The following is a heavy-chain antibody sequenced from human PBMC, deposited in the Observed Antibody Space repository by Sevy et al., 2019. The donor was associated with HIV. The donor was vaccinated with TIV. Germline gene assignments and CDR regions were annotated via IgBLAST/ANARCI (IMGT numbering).Heavy chain of an antibody. CDR2: ISYDGSNK. J-gene: IGHJ6*02. V-gene: IGHV3-30*18. CDR3: AKARAPYYYDSSGLVYYYYGMDV. Sequence: GGSLRLSCAASGFTFSSYVMHWVRQAPGKGLEWVAVISYDGSNKYYADSVKGRFTISRDNSKNTLYLQMNSLRAEDTAVYYCAKARAPYYYDSSGLVYYYYGMDVWGQGTTVTVSS. CDR1: GFTFSSYV. D-gene: IGHD3-22*01.